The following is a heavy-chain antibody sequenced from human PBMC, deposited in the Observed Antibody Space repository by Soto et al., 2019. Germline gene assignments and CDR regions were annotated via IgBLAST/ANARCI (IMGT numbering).Heavy chain of an antibody. D-gene: IGHD1-1*01. Sequence: PGGSLRLSCAASGFTFSSYSMNWVRQAPGKGLEWVSSISSSSSYIYYADSVKGRFTISRDNAKNSLYLQMNSLRAEDTAVYYCATSTGTASGFDYWGQGTLVTVS. CDR2: ISSSSSYI. V-gene: IGHV3-21*01. J-gene: IGHJ4*02. CDR1: GFTFSSYS. CDR3: ATSTGTASGFDY.